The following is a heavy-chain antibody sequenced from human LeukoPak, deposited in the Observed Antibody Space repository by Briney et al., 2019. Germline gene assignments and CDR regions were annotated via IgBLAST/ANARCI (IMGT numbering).Heavy chain of an antibody. V-gene: IGHV3-7*01. CDR2: IKEDGSAI. Sequence: GGSLRLSCAASGFTFSNYWMSWVRQAPVKGLEWVANIKEDGSAIYYMDSVKGRFTISRDNAKNSVYLQMNSLRGEDTAVYYCARDLWGSGDYWGPEALDTVSS. D-gene: IGHD2-21*01. J-gene: IGHJ4*02. CDR1: GFTFSNYW. CDR3: ARDLWGSGDY.